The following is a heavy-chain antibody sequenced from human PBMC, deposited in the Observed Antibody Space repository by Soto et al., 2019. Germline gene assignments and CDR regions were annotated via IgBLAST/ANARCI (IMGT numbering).Heavy chain of an antibody. CDR3: AKTNERSSSGWYGDY. Sequence: GGSLRLSCAASGFTFSNYAISWVRQIPGKGLDWVSAITGSAGNTYYADSVKGRFTISRDNSKNTVILQMNSLRAEDTAVYYGAKTNERSSSGWYGDYWGQGTLVTVSS. D-gene: IGHD6-19*01. V-gene: IGHV3-23*01. CDR1: GFTFSNYA. CDR2: ITGSAGNT. J-gene: IGHJ4*02.